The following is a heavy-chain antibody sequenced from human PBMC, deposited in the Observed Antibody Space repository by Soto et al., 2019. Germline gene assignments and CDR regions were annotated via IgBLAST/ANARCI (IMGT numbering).Heavy chain of an antibody. Sequence: SSETLSLTCTVSGGSISSGGYYWSWIRQHPGKGLEWVGYSYYTGSSYYNPSLKSRVTISVDASKNQLSLRLASVTAADTAVYYCARGIDEGVDYWGQGTLVTVSS. V-gene: IGHV4-31*03. CDR1: GGSISSGGYY. CDR3: ARGIDEGVDY. D-gene: IGHD1-26*01. CDR2: SYYTGSS. J-gene: IGHJ4*02.